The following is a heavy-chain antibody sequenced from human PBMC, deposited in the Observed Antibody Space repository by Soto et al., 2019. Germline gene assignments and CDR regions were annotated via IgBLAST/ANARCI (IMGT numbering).Heavy chain of an antibody. V-gene: IGHV3-30*18. CDR2: ISYDGSNK. CDR1: GFTFSSYG. J-gene: IGHJ6*02. D-gene: IGHD5-12*01. CDR3: AKDLRDSGYAPPGYYYYYGMDV. Sequence: QVQLVESGGGVVQPGRSLRLSCAASGFTFSSYGMHWVRQAPGKGLEWVAVISYDGSNKYYADSVKGRFTISRDNSKNXXYXQXXSLRAEDTAVYYCAKDLRDSGYAPPGYYYYYGMDVWGQGTTVTVSS.